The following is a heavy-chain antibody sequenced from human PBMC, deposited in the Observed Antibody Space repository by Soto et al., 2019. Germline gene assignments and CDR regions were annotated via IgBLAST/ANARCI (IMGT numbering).Heavy chain of an antibody. D-gene: IGHD5-12*01. V-gene: IGHV1-8*01. CDR3: ARDLNLSVGGGYNFAY. CDR1: GYTFTSYD. Sequence: ASVKVSCKASGYTFTSYDINWVRQATGQGLEWMGWMNPNSGNTGYAQKFQGRVTMTRNTSISTAYMELNSLRAEDTAVYYCARDLNLSVGGGYNFAYWGQGTLVTVSS. CDR2: MNPNSGNT. J-gene: IGHJ4*02.